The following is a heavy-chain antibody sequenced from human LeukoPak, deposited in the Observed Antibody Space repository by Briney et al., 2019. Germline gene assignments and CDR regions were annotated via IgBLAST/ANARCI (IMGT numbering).Heavy chain of an antibody. Sequence: GGSLRLSCAASGFTFSSYAMHWVRQAPGKGLEWVAVISYDGSNKYYADSMKGRFTISRDNNRNSLYLQMNSLRAEDTALYYCAKDTELRGYYYYMDVWGKGTTVTVSS. CDR2: ISYDGSNK. CDR1: GFTFSSYA. J-gene: IGHJ6*03. CDR3: AKDTELRGYYYYMDV. D-gene: IGHD1-7*01. V-gene: IGHV3-30*04.